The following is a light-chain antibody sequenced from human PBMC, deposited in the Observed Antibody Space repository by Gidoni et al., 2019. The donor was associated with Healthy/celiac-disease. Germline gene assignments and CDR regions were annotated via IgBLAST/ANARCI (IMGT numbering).Light chain of an antibody. V-gene: IGLV3-19*01. Sequence: SSELTQDPAVSVALGQTVRITCQGDSLRSNYARWYPQKPGQAPVLVIYGKNNRPSGIPDRFSGSSSGNTASLTITGAQAEDEADYYCNSRDSSGNHVVFGGGTKLTVL. CDR1: SLRSNY. J-gene: IGLJ2*01. CDR3: NSRDSSGNHVV. CDR2: GKN.